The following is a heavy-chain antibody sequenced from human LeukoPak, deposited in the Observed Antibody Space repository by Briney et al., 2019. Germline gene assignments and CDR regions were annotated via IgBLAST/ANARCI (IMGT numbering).Heavy chain of an antibody. D-gene: IGHD6-6*01. J-gene: IGHJ6*02. CDR3: ARHPYFSSSYYYYYGMDV. V-gene: IGHV4-59*01. CDR2: IYYSGST. CDR1: GGSISSYY. Sequence: PSETLSLPCTVSGGSISSYYWSWIRQPPGKGLEWIGYIYYSGSTNYNPSLKSRVTMSVDTSKNQFSLKLGSVTAADTAVYYCARHPYFSSSYYYYYGMDVWGQGTTVTVSS.